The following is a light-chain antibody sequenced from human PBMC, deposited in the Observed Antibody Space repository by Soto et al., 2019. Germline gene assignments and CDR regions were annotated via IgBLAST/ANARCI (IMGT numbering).Light chain of an antibody. Sequence: DIQMTQSPSSLSASVGDRVTITCRASQSISSYLNWYQQKPGKAPKLLIYAASSLQSGVPSRFSGSGSGTDVTLPISSLQPEDFATYYCQQSYSTPFTFGPGTKVDI. CDR2: AAS. CDR3: QQSYSTPFT. V-gene: IGKV1-39*01. J-gene: IGKJ3*01. CDR1: QSISSY.